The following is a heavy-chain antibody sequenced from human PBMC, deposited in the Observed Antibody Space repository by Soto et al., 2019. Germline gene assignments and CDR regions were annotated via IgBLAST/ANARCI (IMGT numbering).Heavy chain of an antibody. CDR3: ARLSAGHGDNHDY. CDR2: IYHTGTT. CDR1: GGSISRYY. D-gene: IGHD4-17*01. J-gene: IGHJ4*02. V-gene: IGHV4-59*08. Sequence: QVQLEESGPGLVKPSETLSLTCTVSGGSISRYYWSWIRQSPGKGLEWIGYIYHTGTTDYNPSLKSLVTISVDTSKKQFSLRLKSVTAADTAIYYCARLSAGHGDNHDYWGQGTLVTVSS.